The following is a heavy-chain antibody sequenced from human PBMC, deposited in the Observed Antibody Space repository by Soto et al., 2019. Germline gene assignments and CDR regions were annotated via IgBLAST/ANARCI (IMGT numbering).Heavy chain of an antibody. Sequence: SETLSLTCAVYGGSFSGYYWSWIRQPPGKGLEWIGEINHSGSTNYNPSLKSRVTISVDTSKNQFSLKLSSVTAADTAVYYCARATIFDYWGQGTPVTVSS. J-gene: IGHJ4*02. D-gene: IGHD5-12*01. CDR3: ARATIFDY. V-gene: IGHV4-34*01. CDR1: GGSFSGYY. CDR2: INHSGST.